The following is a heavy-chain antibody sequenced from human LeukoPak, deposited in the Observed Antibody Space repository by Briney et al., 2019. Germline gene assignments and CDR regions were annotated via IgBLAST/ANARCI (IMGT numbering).Heavy chain of an antibody. CDR2: INPNSGGT. J-gene: IGHJ4*02. CDR1: GYTFTGYY. Sequence: ASVKVSCKASGYTFTGYYMHWVRQAPGQGLEWMGWINPNSGGTNYAQKFQGRVTMTRDTSISTAYMELSRLRSDDTAVYHCARDYDFWSGYVYWGQGTLVTVSS. D-gene: IGHD3-3*01. V-gene: IGHV1-2*02. CDR3: ARDYDFWSGYVY.